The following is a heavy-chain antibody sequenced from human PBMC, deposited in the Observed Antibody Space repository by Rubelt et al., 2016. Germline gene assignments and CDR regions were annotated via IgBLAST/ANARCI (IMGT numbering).Heavy chain of an antibody. CDR3: AHRRLGSGWQYNYFDP. Sequence: QVTLRESGPALVKPTQTLTLTCTFSGFSLSTSGMCVSWIRQPPGKALEWLARIDWDDDKYYSTSLKTRLTISRDTSKNQVVLTMTNMDPVDTAAYFCAHRRLGSGWQYNYFDPWGQGTLVTVSS. V-gene: IGHV2-70*15. CDR2: IDWDDDK. D-gene: IGHD5-24*01. J-gene: IGHJ5*02. CDR1: GFSLSTSGMC.